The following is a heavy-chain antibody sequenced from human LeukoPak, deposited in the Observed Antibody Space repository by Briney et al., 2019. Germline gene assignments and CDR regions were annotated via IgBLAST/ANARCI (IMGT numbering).Heavy chain of an antibody. V-gene: IGHV3-30*02. D-gene: IGHD3-22*01. CDR3: AKAYYYDSSGYRKGAFDI. CDR1: GFTFSSYG. Sequence: GGSLRLSCAASGFTFSSYGMHWVRQAPGKGLEWVAFIRYDGSNKYYADSVKGRFTISRDNSKNTLYLQMNSLRAEDTAVYYCAKAYYYDSSGYRKGAFDIWGQGTMVTVSS. CDR2: IRYDGSNK. J-gene: IGHJ3*02.